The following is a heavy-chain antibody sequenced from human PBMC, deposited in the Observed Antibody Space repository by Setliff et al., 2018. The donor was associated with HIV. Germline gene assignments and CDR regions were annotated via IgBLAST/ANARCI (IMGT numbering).Heavy chain of an antibody. CDR1: GYSISSGYY. V-gene: IGHV4-38-2*02. D-gene: IGHD2-21*02. J-gene: IGHJ3*02. CDR2: IYHGGTT. Sequence: SETLSLTCAVSGYSISSGYYWAWIRQPPGKGLEWIGSIYHGGTTYCNPSLKSRSTISEDTSKNQFSLSLSSVTAADTAVYYCVRDPPLTPTDADHPFDIWGQGTMVTVSS. CDR3: VRDPPLTPTDADHPFDI.